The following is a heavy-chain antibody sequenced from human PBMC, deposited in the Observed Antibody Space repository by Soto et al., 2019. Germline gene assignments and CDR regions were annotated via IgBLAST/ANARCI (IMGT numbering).Heavy chain of an antibody. Sequence: ASVKVSCKASVYILSDLSIHWVRQAPGKGLEWMGGLDAEDGETIYAQKLQGRGTMTEDTSAETDYMELSSLTSEDTAMYYCATLPRTIERTPAAIWSFDSWGQGTLVTVSS. CDR3: ATLPRTIERTPAAIWSFDS. CDR1: VYILSDLS. D-gene: IGHD2-2*01. J-gene: IGHJ4*02. CDR2: LDAEDGET. V-gene: IGHV1-24*01.